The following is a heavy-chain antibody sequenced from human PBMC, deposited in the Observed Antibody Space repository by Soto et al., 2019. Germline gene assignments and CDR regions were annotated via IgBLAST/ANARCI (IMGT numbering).Heavy chain of an antibody. CDR2: IYPGDSDT. CDR1: RYSFSTNW. J-gene: IGHJ5*02. Sequence: PGESLKISCKGSRYSFSTNWIAWVRQMPGKGLEWMGIIYPGDSDTRYSPSFQGQVTISVDKSITTAYLQWSSLKASDTAMYYCARGYCTATICDPWFDPWGQGTLVTVSS. D-gene: IGHD2-8*02. V-gene: IGHV5-51*01. CDR3: ARGYCTATICDPWFDP.